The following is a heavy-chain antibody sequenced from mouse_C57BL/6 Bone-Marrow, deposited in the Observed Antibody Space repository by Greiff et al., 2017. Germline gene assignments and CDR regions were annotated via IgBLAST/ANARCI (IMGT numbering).Heavy chain of an antibody. CDR2: ISDGGSYT. CDR3: ARDYGSSHWYFDV. J-gene: IGHJ1*03. D-gene: IGHD1-1*01. V-gene: IGHV5-4*01. Sequence: EVMLVESGGGLVKPGGSLKLSCAASGFTFSSYAMSWVRQTPEKRLEWVATISDGGSYTYYPDNVKGRFTISRDNAKNNLYLQMSHLKSEDTAMYYCARDYGSSHWYFDVWGTGTTVTVSS. CDR1: GFTFSSYA.